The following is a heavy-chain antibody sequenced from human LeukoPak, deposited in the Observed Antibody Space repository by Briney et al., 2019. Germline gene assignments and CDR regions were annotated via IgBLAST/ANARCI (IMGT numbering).Heavy chain of an antibody. CDR1: GFTFSSYG. J-gene: IGHJ5*02. CDR3: ANLDSDLTA. V-gene: IGHV3-23*01. D-gene: IGHD2-15*01. CDR2: TSGSGGST. Sequence: GGTLRLSCAASGFTFSSYGMSWVRQVAGEGLEWVSATSGSGGSTYYADSVKGRFTISRDNSKNTLYLQMNSLRAEDTAVYYCANLDSDLTAWGQGTLVTVSS.